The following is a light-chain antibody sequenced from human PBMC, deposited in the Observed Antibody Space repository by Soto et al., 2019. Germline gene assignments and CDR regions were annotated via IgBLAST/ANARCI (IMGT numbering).Light chain of an antibody. V-gene: IGKV3-20*01. Sequence: VLTQSPATLSLSPGERATLSCRASLSVSSSYLAWYQQKPGQAPRLLIYGASSRATGIPDRFSGSGSGTDFTLTISRLEPEDFAVYYCQQYGSSLSITFGQGTRLEIK. CDR1: LSVSSSY. CDR2: GAS. J-gene: IGKJ5*01. CDR3: QQYGSSLSIT.